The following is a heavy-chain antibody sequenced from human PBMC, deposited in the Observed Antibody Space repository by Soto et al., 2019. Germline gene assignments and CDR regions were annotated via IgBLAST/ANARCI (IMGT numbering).Heavy chain of an antibody. V-gene: IGHV4-31*11. D-gene: IGHD5-12*01. J-gene: IGHJ4*02. Sequence: QVQLQESGPGLVKPSETLFLTCAVSGDSLSSGSYYWTWVRQHPGEGLEWMGYIYFSGSAYSNPSLKNRLTLSVDTSKNQFSLRLDSVTAADTAVYYCGIAATRLNRAIDYWGQGTLVTVSS. CDR2: IYFSGSA. CDR1: GDSLSSGSYY. CDR3: GIAATRLNRAIDY.